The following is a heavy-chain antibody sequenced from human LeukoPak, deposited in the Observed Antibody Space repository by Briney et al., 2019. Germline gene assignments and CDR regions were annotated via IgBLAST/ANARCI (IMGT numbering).Heavy chain of an antibody. CDR3: TKGPSPVLGGGSYFDY. Sequence: GGSLRLSCAASGFTFSSCAMSWVRQAPGKGLEWVSAFSGSGGSTYYADSVKGRFTISRDNSKNTLYLQMNSLRAGDTAVYYCTKGPSPVLGGGSYFDYWGQGTLVTVSS. V-gene: IGHV3-23*01. CDR2: FSGSGGST. D-gene: IGHD3-16*01. J-gene: IGHJ4*02. CDR1: GFTFSSCA.